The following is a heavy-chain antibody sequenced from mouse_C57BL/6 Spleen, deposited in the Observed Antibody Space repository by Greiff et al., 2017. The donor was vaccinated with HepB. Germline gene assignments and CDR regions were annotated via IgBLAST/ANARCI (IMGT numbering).Heavy chain of an antibody. CDR2: INPNNGGT. J-gene: IGHJ2*01. D-gene: IGHD2-4*01. CDR3: AKEDDYDGIDY. CDR1: GYTFTDYY. V-gene: IGHV1-26*01. Sequence: VQLQQSGPELVKPGASVKISCKASGYTFTDYYMNWVKQSHGKSLEWIGDINPNNGGTSYNQKFKGKATLTVDKSSSTAYMELRSLTSEDSAVYYCAKEDDYDGIDYWGQGTTLTVSS.